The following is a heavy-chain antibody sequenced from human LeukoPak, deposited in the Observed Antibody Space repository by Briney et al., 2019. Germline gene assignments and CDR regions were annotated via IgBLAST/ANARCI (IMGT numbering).Heavy chain of an antibody. Sequence: SETLSLTCAVSGGSISTSNWWSWVRPPPGKGLEWIGEIYHSGSTNYNPSLKSRVTISVDNSNNQFSLKLSSVTDADTAVYYCAREAVYYYGSGNKREFDYWGQGTLVTVSS. CDR2: IYHSGST. V-gene: IGHV4-4*02. CDR1: GGSISTSNW. J-gene: IGHJ4*02. CDR3: AREAVYYYGSGNKREFDY. D-gene: IGHD3-10*01.